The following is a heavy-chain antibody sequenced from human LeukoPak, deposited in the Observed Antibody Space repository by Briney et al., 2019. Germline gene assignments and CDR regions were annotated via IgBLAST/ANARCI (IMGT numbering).Heavy chain of an antibody. V-gene: IGHV4-39*07. CDR2: IYYSGST. Sequence: SETLSLTCTVSGGSISSSSYYWGWIRQPPGKGLEWIGSIYYSGSTYHNPSLKSRVTISVDTSKNQFSLKLSSVTAADTAVYYCAREEVPRNYYDSSGYYYGAFDIWGQGTMVTVSS. CDR1: GGSISSSSYY. J-gene: IGHJ3*02. D-gene: IGHD3-22*01. CDR3: AREEVPRNYYDSSGYYYGAFDI.